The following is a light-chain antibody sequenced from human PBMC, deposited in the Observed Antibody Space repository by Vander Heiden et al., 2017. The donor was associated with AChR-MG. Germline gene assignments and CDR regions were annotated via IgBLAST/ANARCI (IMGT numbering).Light chain of an antibody. V-gene: IGKV3-15*01. CDR2: DAS. Sequence: EIVMTQSPATLSVSPGERAALSCRAIQSVRSKLAWYQQKPGQAPKLVIYDASTRVAGIPDRFSGSGYGTEFTLTITSLQSEDFAVYYCQQYNDWPPLTFGGGTKVEIK. J-gene: IGKJ4*01. CDR1: QSVRSK. CDR3: QQYNDWPPLT.